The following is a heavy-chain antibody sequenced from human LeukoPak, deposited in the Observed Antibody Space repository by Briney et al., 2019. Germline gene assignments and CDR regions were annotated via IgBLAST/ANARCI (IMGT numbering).Heavy chain of an antibody. CDR2: IYYSGST. CDR3: ARHPGYSSSEYAFDI. Sequence: SETLSLTCTVSGGSISSSSYYWGWLRQPPGTGLEWIGSIYYSGSTYYNPSLKSRVTISVDTSKNQFSLKLSSVTAADTAVYYCARHPGYSSSEYAFDIWGQGTMVTVSS. D-gene: IGHD6-13*01. V-gene: IGHV4-39*01. CDR1: GGSISSSSYY. J-gene: IGHJ3*02.